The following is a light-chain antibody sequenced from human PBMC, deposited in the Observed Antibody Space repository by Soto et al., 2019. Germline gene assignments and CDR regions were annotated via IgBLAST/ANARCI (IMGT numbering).Light chain of an antibody. V-gene: IGKV1-5*01. Sequence: DNQMTQSPSTLSASVGDRVTITCRASQTISSWLAWFQQKPGKAPKLLIYDASSLQRGVPSRFIGSGSGAEFTLTISSLQPDDFATYYCQQYDSYPITFAQGTRLEIK. CDR3: QQYDSYPIT. J-gene: IGKJ5*01. CDR1: QTISSW. CDR2: DAS.